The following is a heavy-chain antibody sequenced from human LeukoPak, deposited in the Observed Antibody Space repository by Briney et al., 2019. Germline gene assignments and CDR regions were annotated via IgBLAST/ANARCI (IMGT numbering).Heavy chain of an antibody. CDR2: TKQDGSEK. CDR3: ARDHKDTALPSSPSY. CDR1: GFTFSSYW. Sequence: GGSLRLSCAASGFTFSSYWMSWVRQAPGKGLEWVANTKQDGSEKYYVDSVKGRFTISRDNAKNSLYLQMNSLRAEDTAVYYCARDHKDTALPSSPSYWGQGTLVTVSS. D-gene: IGHD5-18*01. V-gene: IGHV3-7*01. J-gene: IGHJ4*02.